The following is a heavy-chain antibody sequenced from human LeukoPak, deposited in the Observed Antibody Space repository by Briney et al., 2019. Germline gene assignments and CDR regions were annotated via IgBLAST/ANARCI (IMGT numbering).Heavy chain of an antibody. Sequence: QSGGSLRLSCAASGFTVSSNYMSWVRQAPGKGLEWVSVIYRGGSPYYADSVKGRFTISRDNSKNTLYLQMNSLRAEDTAVYYCARAFAARWRFDYWGQGTLVTVSS. D-gene: IGHD6-6*01. CDR2: IYRGGSP. CDR3: ARAFAARWRFDY. J-gene: IGHJ4*02. V-gene: IGHV3-53*01. CDR1: GFTVSSNY.